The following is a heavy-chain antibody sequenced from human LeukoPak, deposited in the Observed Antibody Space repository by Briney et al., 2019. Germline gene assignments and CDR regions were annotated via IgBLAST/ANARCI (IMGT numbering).Heavy chain of an antibody. Sequence: SQTLSLTCAISGDSFSSNSAAWNWIRQSPSRGLEWLGRTYYRSKWYNDYAVSVKSRITINPDTSKNQFSLQLNSVTPEDTAVYYCARDYYDSSGYYRPWDYYYGMDVWGQGTTVTVSS. CDR3: ARDYYDSSGYYRPWDYYYGMDV. CDR2: TYYRSKWYN. V-gene: IGHV6-1*01. CDR1: GDSFSSNSAA. J-gene: IGHJ6*02. D-gene: IGHD3-22*01.